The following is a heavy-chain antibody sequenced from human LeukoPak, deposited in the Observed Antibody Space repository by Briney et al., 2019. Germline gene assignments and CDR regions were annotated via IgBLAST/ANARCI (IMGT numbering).Heavy chain of an antibody. D-gene: IGHD3-3*01. J-gene: IGHJ4*02. CDR1: GFTFSSYS. V-gene: IGHV3-21*01. CDR3: ARAAELPFLEWLPESVDY. Sequence: GGSLRLSCAASGFTFSSYSMNWVRQAPGKGLEWVSSISSSSSYIYYADSVKGRFTISRDNAKNSLYLQMNSLRADDTAVYYCARAAELPFLEWLPESVDYWGQGTLVTVSS. CDR2: ISSSSSYI.